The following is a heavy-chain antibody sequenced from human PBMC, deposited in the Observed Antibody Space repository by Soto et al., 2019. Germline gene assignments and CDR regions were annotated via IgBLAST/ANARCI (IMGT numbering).Heavy chain of an antibody. CDR3: ARHRIEVVWRGFDF. V-gene: IGHV4-39*01. CDR1: TDSSSFTNSY. CDR2: SSYNGGT. J-gene: IGHJ4*02. D-gene: IGHD3-10*01. Sequence: QLQLQESGPGLVKPSETLSLTCTVSTDSSSFTNSYWGWIRQPPGKGVQWIGRSSYNGGTFYNPSLMGRVVISFDTSKKQSSLQVTSVTAADTAVYFCARHRIEVVWRGFDFWGQGSPVTVSS.